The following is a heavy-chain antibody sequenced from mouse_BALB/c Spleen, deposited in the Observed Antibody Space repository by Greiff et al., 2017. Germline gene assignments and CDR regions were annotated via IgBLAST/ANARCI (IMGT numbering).Heavy chain of an antibody. D-gene: IGHD6-1*01. Sequence: QVQLKQSGPGLVAPSQSLSITCTVSGFSLTSYGVHWVRQPPGKGLEWLGVIWAGGSTNYNSALMSRLSISKDNSKNHVFLKMNSLQTDDTAMYYCTRDPLSYWGQGTTLTVSA. J-gene: IGHJ2*01. CDR3: TRDPLSY. V-gene: IGHV2-9*02. CDR1: GFSLTSYG. CDR2: IWAGGST.